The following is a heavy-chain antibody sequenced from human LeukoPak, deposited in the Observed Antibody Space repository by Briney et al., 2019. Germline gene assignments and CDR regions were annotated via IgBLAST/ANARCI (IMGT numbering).Heavy chain of an antibody. CDR1: GNTLTTYY. J-gene: IGHJ4*02. Sequence: ASVKVSCKASGNTLTTYYVHWVRQAPGQGIEWMGVVDPSGGRTWYAQKFQGRGTMTRDTSTVYMDLSSLRSEDTAVYYCAREGGSLKYIDYWGQGTLVTVSS. CDR2: VDPSGGRT. D-gene: IGHD3-16*01. CDR3: AREGGSLKYIDY. V-gene: IGHV1-46*01.